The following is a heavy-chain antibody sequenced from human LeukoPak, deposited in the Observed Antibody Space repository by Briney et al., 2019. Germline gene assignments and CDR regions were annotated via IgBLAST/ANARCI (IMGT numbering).Heavy chain of an antibody. V-gene: IGHV7-4-1*02. CDR3: ARVESRHYYGSAGGV. Sequence: ASVKVSCKASGYTFTNYAMNWVRQAPGQGLQWMGWIHPNTGDPTYAQGFTGRFVFSLDTSVSTAYLQISNLKAEDTAVYYCARVESRHYYGSAGGVWGQGTLVTVSS. J-gene: IGHJ4*02. CDR1: GYTFTNYA. D-gene: IGHD3-10*01. CDR2: IHPNTGDP.